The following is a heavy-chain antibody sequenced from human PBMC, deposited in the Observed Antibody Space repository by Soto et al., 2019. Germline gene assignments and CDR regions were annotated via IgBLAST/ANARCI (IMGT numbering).Heavy chain of an antibody. D-gene: IGHD2-8*01. CDR1: GYSFINYD. CDR3: ARDFYCTRRCIDVFDI. CDR2: VSAYNGNT. Sequence: QVPLVQSGAEVKKPGASVKVSCKASGYSFINYDISWVRQAPGQGLEWMGWVSAYNGNTNYAQKFQGRVTMTTDTSTSTAYMELRSLRSDDTAVYYCARDFYCTRRCIDVFDIWGQGTMVTVSS. V-gene: IGHV1-18*01. J-gene: IGHJ3*02.